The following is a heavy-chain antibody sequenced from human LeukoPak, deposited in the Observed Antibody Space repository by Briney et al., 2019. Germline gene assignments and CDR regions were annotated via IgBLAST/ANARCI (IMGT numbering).Heavy chain of an antibody. CDR3: ARTSGYTDS. CDR2: FYYSEST. Sequence: PSETLSLTCTVSGGSISSSSNYWGWIRQPPGKGLEWIGSFYYSESTYYNPPLKSRVTISADTSKNQFSLKLSSVTAADTAVYYCARTSGYTDSWGQGTLVTVSS. J-gene: IGHJ4*02. D-gene: IGHD3-22*01. V-gene: IGHV4-39*01. CDR1: GGSISSSSNY.